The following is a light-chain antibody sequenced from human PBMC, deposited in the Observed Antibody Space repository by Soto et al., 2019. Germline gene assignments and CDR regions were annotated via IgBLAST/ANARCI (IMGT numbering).Light chain of an antibody. J-gene: IGKJ5*01. CDR3: QQCGSSST. CDR1: QSFSNSF. CDR2: GAS. Sequence: EIVWTQSPGTLSFSPGERATLSCRASQSFSNSFLSWFQQIPGQAPRLLIYGASMRATGIPDRFSGSGSGTDFTLTISRLEPEDFAVYYCQQCGSSSTFGQGTRLDI. V-gene: IGKV3-20*01.